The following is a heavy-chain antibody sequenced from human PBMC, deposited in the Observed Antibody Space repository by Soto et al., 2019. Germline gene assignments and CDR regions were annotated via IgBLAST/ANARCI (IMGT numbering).Heavy chain of an antibody. CDR1: GFTFGDYA. D-gene: IGHD5-12*01. Sequence: SLRLSCTASGFTFGDYAMSWFRQAPGKGLEWVGFIRGKAYGGTTEYAASVKGRFTISRDDSKSIAYLQMNSLKTEDTAVYYCTRGSADIVATSGFDYWGQGTLVTVSS. J-gene: IGHJ4*02. V-gene: IGHV3-49*03. CDR3: TRGSADIVATSGFDY. CDR2: IRGKAYGGTT.